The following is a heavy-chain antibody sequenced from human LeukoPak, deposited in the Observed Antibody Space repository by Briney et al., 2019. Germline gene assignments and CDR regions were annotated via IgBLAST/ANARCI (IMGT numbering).Heavy chain of an antibody. Sequence: SETLSLTCTVSGGSISSGDYYWSWIRQHPGKGLEWIGYTYYSGSTYYNPSLKSRVTISVDTSKNQFSLKLSSVTAADTAVYYCASYVNCSRTSCYSWYFDLWGRGTQVTVSS. CDR1: GGSISSGDYY. V-gene: IGHV4-31*03. D-gene: IGHD2-2*02. CDR3: ASYVNCSRTSCYSWYFDL. J-gene: IGHJ2*01. CDR2: TYYSGST.